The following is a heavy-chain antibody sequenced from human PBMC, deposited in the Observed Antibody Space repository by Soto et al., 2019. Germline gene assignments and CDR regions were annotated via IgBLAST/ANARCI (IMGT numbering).Heavy chain of an antibody. CDR1: GYTFTSYA. V-gene: IGHV1-3*01. J-gene: IGHJ4*02. CDR3: ARSFHLGELSPYFDY. Sequence: GASVKVSCTASGYTFTSYAMHWVRQAPGQRLEWMGWINAGNGNTKYSQKFQGRVTITRDTSASTAYMELSSLRSEDTAVYYCARSFHLGELSPYFDYWGQGTLVTVSS. CDR2: INAGNGNT. D-gene: IGHD3-16*02.